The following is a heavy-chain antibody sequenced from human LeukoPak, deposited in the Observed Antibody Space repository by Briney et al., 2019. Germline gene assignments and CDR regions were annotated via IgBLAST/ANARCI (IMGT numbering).Heavy chain of an antibody. J-gene: IGHJ1*01. CDR2: ISSNGGST. D-gene: IGHD4-17*01. CDR1: GFTFSSYA. CDR3: ARGRPPVTTSLQH. V-gene: IGHV3-64*01. Sequence: GGSLRLSCAASGFTFSSYAMHWVRQDPGKGLEYVSAISSNGGSTYYANSVKGRFTISRDNSKNTLYLQMGSLRAEDMAVYYCARGRPPVTTSLQHWGQGTLVTVSS.